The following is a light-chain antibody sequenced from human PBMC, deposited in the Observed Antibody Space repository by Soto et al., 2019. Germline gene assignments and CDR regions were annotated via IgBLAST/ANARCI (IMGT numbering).Light chain of an antibody. CDR3: QSYDSSLSGYV. CDR1: SSNIGARYD. J-gene: IGLJ1*01. V-gene: IGLV1-40*01. CDR2: ANN. Sequence: QSVLTQPPSVSGAPGQRVTISCTGSSSNIGARYDVHWYQQVPGTAPKLLMYANNFRPSGVPDRFSGSKSGTPASLAITGLQADDEADYYCQSYDSSLSGYVFGTGTKVTVL.